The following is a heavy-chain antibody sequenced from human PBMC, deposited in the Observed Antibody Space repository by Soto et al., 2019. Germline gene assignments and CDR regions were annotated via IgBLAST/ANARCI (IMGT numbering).Heavy chain of an antibody. Sequence: ASVKVSCKASGYTFTSYGISWVRQAPGQGLEWMGWISAYNGNTNYAQKLQGRVTMTTDTSTSTAYMELRSLRSDDTAVYYCARYHDSSGYYYYGMDVWGQGTTVTVSS. CDR1: GYTFTSYG. V-gene: IGHV1-18*01. CDR2: ISAYNGNT. J-gene: IGHJ6*02. D-gene: IGHD3-22*01. CDR3: ARYHDSSGYYYYGMDV.